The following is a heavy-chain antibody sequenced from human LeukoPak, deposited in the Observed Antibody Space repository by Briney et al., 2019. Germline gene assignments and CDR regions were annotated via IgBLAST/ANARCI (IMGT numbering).Heavy chain of an antibody. Sequence: ASVKVSCKASGGTFSSYAISWVRQAPGQALEWMGWITPFNGNTNYAQKFQDRVTITRDRSMSTAYMELSSLRSEDTAMYYCARSGYGGNRGAFGIWGQGTMVTVSS. CDR1: GGTFSSYA. CDR3: ARSGYGGNRGAFGI. J-gene: IGHJ3*02. D-gene: IGHD2-15*01. V-gene: IGHV1-45*02. CDR2: ITPFNGNT.